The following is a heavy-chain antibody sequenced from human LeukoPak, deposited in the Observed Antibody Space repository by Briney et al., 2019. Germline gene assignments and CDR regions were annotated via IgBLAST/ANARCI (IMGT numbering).Heavy chain of an antibody. CDR3: ARDPRAVDIVVIPAAANAFDI. CDR2: ISVYNGNT. Sequence: ASVKVSCKASGYTFTSYGISWVRQAPGQGLEWMGWISVYNGNTNYAQKLQGRVTMTTDTSTSTAYMELRSLRSDDTAVYYCARDPRAVDIVVIPAAANAFDIWGQGTMVAVSS. J-gene: IGHJ3*02. V-gene: IGHV1-18*01. D-gene: IGHD2-2*01. CDR1: GYTFTSYG.